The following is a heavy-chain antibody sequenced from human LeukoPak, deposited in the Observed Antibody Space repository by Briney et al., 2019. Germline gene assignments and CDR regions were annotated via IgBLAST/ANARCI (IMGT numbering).Heavy chain of an antibody. D-gene: IGHD6-13*01. Sequence: SETLSLTCTVSGGSISTYYWSWIRQPPGKGLEWIGYIYYSGSTKYNPSLQSRVTISVDTSKNQFSLRLTSVTAADTAVYYCASSHLYSSSWYLSGRFDFWGQGTLVTVSS. CDR2: IYYSGST. CDR3: ASSHLYSSSWYLSGRFDF. V-gene: IGHV4-59*01. J-gene: IGHJ4*02. CDR1: GGSISTYY.